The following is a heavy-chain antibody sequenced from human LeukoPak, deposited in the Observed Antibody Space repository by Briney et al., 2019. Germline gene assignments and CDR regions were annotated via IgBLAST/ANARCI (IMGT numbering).Heavy chain of an antibody. CDR3: AKDYSSSSSFFDY. V-gene: IGHV3-9*03. D-gene: IGHD6-6*01. J-gene: IGHJ4*02. CDR2: ISWNSGSI. Sequence: PGGSLSLSCAASGCTFGDYAMRWVRQAPGKGLEWVSGISWNSGSIGYADSRKGRFTISRDNAKNSLYLQKNSLRAEDMALYYCAKDYSSSSSFFDYWGQGTLVTVSS. CDR1: GCTFGDYA.